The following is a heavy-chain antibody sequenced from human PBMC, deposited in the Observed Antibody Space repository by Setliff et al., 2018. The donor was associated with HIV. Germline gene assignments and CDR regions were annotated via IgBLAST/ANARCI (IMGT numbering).Heavy chain of an antibody. Sequence: SETLSLTCTVSGGSISSYHWSWIRQHPGKGLEWTGYIYYSGSATYNPSLKSQASISVDTSRNEFSLKLSSVTAADTAVYFCARGGAFCGRDSCYYLDYWGQGNPVTVSS. D-gene: IGHD2-21*02. CDR2: IYYSGSA. V-gene: IGHV4-59*12. CDR3: ARGGAFCGRDSCYYLDY. CDR1: GGSISSYH. J-gene: IGHJ4*02.